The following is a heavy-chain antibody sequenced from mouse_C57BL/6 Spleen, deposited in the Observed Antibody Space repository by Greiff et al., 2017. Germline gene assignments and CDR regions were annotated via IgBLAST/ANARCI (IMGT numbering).Heavy chain of an antibody. Sequence: VQLQQSGPELVKPGASVKISCKASGYTFTDYYMNWVKQSHGKSLEWIGDINPNNGGTSYNQKFKGKATLTVDKSSSTAYMELRSLTSEDSAVYYCARSITTVGDDYWGQGTTLTVSS. V-gene: IGHV1-26*01. CDR3: ARSITTVGDDY. D-gene: IGHD1-1*01. J-gene: IGHJ2*01. CDR1: GYTFTDYY. CDR2: INPNNGGT.